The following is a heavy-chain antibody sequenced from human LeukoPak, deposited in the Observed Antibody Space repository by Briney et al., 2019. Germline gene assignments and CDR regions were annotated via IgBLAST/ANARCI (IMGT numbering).Heavy chain of an antibody. CDR3: ASQLAYCGGDCYPFDY. D-gene: IGHD2-21*02. V-gene: IGHV7-4-1*02. CDR1: GYSFTSYD. Sequence: ASVKVSCKASGYSFTSYDINWVRQATGQGLEWMGWINTNTGNATYAQGFTGRFVFSLDTSVSTAYLQISSLKAEDTAVYYCASQLAYCGGDCYPFDYWGQGTLVTVSS. J-gene: IGHJ4*02. CDR2: INTNTGNA.